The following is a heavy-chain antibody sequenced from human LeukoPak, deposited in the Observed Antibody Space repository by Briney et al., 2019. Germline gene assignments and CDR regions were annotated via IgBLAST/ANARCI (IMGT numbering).Heavy chain of an antibody. CDR3: ARSQYYDFWGGYIDDWFDP. D-gene: IGHD3-3*01. V-gene: IGHV4-59*01. Sequence: PSETLSLTCTVSGGSISSYYWSWIRQPPGKGLEWIGYIYYSGSTNYNPSLKSRVTISVDTSKNQFSLKLSSVTAADTAVYYCARSQYYDFWGGYIDDWFDPWGQGTLVTVSS. CDR1: GGSISSYY. J-gene: IGHJ5*02. CDR2: IYYSGST.